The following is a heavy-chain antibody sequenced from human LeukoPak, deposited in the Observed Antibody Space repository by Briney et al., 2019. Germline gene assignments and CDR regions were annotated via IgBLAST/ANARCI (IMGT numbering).Heavy chain of an antibody. CDR3: ARYYDSSGGHFDY. Sequence: SETLSLTCTVSGGSNSSSSYYWGWIRQPPGKGLEWIGSIYYSGSTYYNPSLKSRVTISVDTSKNQFSLKLSSVTAADTAVYYCARYYDSSGGHFDYWGQGTLVTVSS. CDR2: IYYSGST. CDR1: GGSNSSSSYY. V-gene: IGHV4-39*07. D-gene: IGHD3-22*01. J-gene: IGHJ4*02.